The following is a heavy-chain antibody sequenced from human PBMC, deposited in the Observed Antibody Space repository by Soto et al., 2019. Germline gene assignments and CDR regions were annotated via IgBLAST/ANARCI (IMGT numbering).Heavy chain of an antibody. D-gene: IGHD3-16*02. CDR2: IYHSGST. J-gene: IGHJ6*03. V-gene: IGHV4-4*02. CDR1: SGSISSSNW. CDR3: ARAPLQDYDYIWGSYRDYYYMDV. Sequence: SETLSLTCAVSSGSISSSNWWSWVRQPPGKGLEWIGEIYHSGSTNYNPSLKSRVTISVDKSKNQFSLKLSSVTAADTAVYYWARAPLQDYDYIWGSYRDYYYMDVWGKGTTVTVSS.